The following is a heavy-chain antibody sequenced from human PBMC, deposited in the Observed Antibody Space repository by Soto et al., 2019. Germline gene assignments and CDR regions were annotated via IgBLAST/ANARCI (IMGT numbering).Heavy chain of an antibody. V-gene: IGHV1-18*01. Sequence: GASVKVSCKASGYTFTSYGISWVRQAPGQGLEWMGWISAYNGNTNYAQKLQGRVTMTTDTSTSTAYMELRSLRSDDTAVYYCARGPPPYCTNGVCYRYYYYYMDVWGKGTTVTVSS. D-gene: IGHD2-8*01. J-gene: IGHJ6*03. CDR3: ARGPPPYCTNGVCYRYYYYYMDV. CDR2: ISAYNGNT. CDR1: GYTFTSYG.